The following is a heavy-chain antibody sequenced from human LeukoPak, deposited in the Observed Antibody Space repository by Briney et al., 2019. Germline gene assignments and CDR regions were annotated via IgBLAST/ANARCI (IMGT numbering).Heavy chain of an antibody. Sequence: GSSVKVSCKSSGGSFSTYAINWVRQAPGEGLEWIGRFIPILNMSHSAQSFQGRVTLTADRSTNTAYMELIRLTSDDTAVYFCARDRGGGFDLAFFDLWGQGTLVAVSS. CDR1: GGSFSTYA. CDR3: ARDRGGGFDLAFFDL. J-gene: IGHJ4*02. D-gene: IGHD5-12*01. CDR2: FIPILNMS. V-gene: IGHV1-69*04.